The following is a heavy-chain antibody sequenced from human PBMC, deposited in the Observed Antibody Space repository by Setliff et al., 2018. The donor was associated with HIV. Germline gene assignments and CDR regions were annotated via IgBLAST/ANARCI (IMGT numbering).Heavy chain of an antibody. D-gene: IGHD2-2*01. Sequence: PSETLSLTCTVSGDSISSYSWNWIRQPPGRGLEWIGYVYASGETNYNPSLKSRVTMSTDASRNQFFLNLNYATAADTAVYFCARRVLQDSTITSSNWFDSGGQGTLVTVSS. V-gene: IGHV4-4*09. CDR2: VYASGET. J-gene: IGHJ5*01. CDR3: ARRVLQDSTITSSNWFDS. CDR1: GDSISSYS.